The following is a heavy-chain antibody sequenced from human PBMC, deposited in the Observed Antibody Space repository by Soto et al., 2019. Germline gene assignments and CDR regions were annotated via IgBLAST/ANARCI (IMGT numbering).Heavy chain of an antibody. CDR1: GGSISSSSYY. CDR3: AKMERTQLWLLVQN. Sequence: SETLSLTCAVSGGSISSSSYYWGWIRRPPGKGLEWIGSIYYSGSTYYNPSLKSRVTISVDTSKNQFSLKLSSVTAADTAVYYCAKMERTQLWLLVQNWGQGLLVTVSS. J-gene: IGHJ4*02. D-gene: IGHD5-18*01. V-gene: IGHV4-39*01. CDR2: IYYSGST.